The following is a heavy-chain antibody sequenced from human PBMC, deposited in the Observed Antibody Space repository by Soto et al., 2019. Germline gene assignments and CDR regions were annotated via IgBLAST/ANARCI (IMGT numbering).Heavy chain of an antibody. V-gene: IGHV3-7*03. Sequence: LRLSSGATTFPFSTYWMTLVCHAPGKGLEWVANIHRDEIEKYYMDSVKGRFTISRDNAKNSLYLQMDGLRAEDTAVYYCARDSANSHLLSFFDAFDVWGQGTMVTVSS. CDR3: ARDSANSHLLSFFDAFDV. CDR2: IHRDEIEK. J-gene: IGHJ3*01. CDR1: TFPFSTYW. D-gene: IGHD2-21*01.